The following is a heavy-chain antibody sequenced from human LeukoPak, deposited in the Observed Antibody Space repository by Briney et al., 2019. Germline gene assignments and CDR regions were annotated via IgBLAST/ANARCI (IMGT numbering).Heavy chain of an antibody. V-gene: IGHV1-2*06. CDR1: GYTFTGYY. Sequence: ASVKVSCKASGYTFTGYYMHGVRQAPGQGLEWMGRINPNSGGTNYAQRFQGRVTMTRDTSISTAYMELSRLRSDDTAVYYCARVRSPIAVAGTRFDYWGQGTLVTVSS. CDR2: INPNSGGT. D-gene: IGHD6-19*01. CDR3: ARVRSPIAVAGTRFDY. J-gene: IGHJ4*02.